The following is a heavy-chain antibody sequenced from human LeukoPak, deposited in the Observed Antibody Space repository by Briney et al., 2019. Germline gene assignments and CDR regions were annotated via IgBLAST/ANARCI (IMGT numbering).Heavy chain of an antibody. Sequence: PSETLSLTCAVSGGSISSSSYYWGWIRQPPGKGLEWIGSIYYSGSTYYNPSLKSRVTISVDTSKNQFSLKLSSVTAADTAVYYCARDSRGAAGSENWFDPWGQGTLVTVSS. D-gene: IGHD6-13*01. CDR2: IYYSGST. J-gene: IGHJ5*02. CDR3: ARDSRGAAGSENWFDP. CDR1: GGSISSSSYY. V-gene: IGHV4-39*07.